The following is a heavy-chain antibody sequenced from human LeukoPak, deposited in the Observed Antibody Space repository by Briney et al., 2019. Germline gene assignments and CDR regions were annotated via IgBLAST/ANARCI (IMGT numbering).Heavy chain of an antibody. Sequence: GGSLRLSCAPSGFTFSSYAMSWVRQAPGKGLEWVSAISGSGGSTYYADSVKGRFTISRDNSKNTLYLQMNSLRAEDTAVYYCAKDQVYGDSSFFDYWGQGTLVTVSS. D-gene: IGHD4-17*01. CDR2: ISGSGGST. V-gene: IGHV3-23*01. CDR3: AKDQVYGDSSFFDY. CDR1: GFTFSSYA. J-gene: IGHJ4*02.